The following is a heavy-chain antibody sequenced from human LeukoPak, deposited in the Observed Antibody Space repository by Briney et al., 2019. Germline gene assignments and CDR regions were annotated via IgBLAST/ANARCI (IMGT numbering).Heavy chain of an antibody. CDR1: GYTFTSYD. CDR2: MNPNSGNT. J-gene: IGHJ4*02. Sequence: ASVKVSCKASGYTFTSYDINWVRQATGQGLEWMGWMNPNSGNTGYAQKFQGRVTITRNTSISTAYMELSSLRSEDTAVYYCARLQSTDHSVYYGLDYWGQGTLVTVSS. CDR3: ARLQSTDHSVYYGLDY. V-gene: IGHV1-8*03. D-gene: IGHD3-3*01.